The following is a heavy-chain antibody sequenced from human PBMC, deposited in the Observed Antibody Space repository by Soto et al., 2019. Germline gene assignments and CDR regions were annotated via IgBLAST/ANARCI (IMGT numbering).Heavy chain of an antibody. CDR1: GGTFTTYA. V-gene: IGHV1-69*12. CDR3: ARRRYCSANSCSYYNGMDV. CDR2: IIPMSGTS. D-gene: IGHD2-15*01. Sequence: QVQLVQSGTEVKKPGSSVKVSCKAPGGTFTTYAITWVRQAPGQGLEWMGGIIPMSGTSTYAQEFQGRVTITADESTSTAYMELSGLRSEDTAVYFCARRRYCSANSCSYYNGMDVWGQGTTVTVSS. J-gene: IGHJ6*02.